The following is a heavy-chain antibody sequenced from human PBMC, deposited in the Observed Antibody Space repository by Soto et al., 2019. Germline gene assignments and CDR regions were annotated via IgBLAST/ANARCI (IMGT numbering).Heavy chain of an antibody. CDR3: ARVRGGSDAFDI. D-gene: IGHD3-10*01. CDR1: GGSISSYY. CDR2: GYYSGST. Sequence: PSETLSLTCTISGGSISSYYWSWIRQPPGKGLEWIGYGYYSGSTNYNPSLNSRVTISVDTSKNQFSLNLISVTAADTAVYYCARVRGGSDAFDIWGQGTMVTVSS. J-gene: IGHJ3*02. V-gene: IGHV4-59*01.